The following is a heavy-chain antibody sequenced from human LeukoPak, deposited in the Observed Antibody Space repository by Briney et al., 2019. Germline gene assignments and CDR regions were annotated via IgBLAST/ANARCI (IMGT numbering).Heavy chain of an antibody. CDR2: ISAYNGNT. D-gene: IGHD4-17*01. CDR3: ARAKRSTVTTLDY. Sequence: GASVKVSCKASGYTFSSYGITWVRQAPGQGLEWMGWISAYNGNTVYAQRFQGRVPMTTDTSTNTAYMEVRSLTSDDTAIYYCARAKRSTVTTLDYWGQGTLVTVSS. CDR1: GYTFSSYG. J-gene: IGHJ4*02. V-gene: IGHV1-18*01.